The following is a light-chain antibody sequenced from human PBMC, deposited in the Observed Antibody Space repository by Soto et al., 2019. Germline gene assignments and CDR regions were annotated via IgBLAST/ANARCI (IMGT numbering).Light chain of an antibody. Sequence: QSVLTQPPSASGTPGQRVTISCSGSSSNIGSNYVYWYQQLPGTAPKLLIYRNNQQPSGVPDPFSGSKSGTSASLAISGLRSEDEADYYCAAWDDSLSGWVFGGGTKLTVL. V-gene: IGLV1-47*01. CDR2: RNN. CDR1: SSNIGSNY. CDR3: AAWDDSLSGWV. J-gene: IGLJ3*02.